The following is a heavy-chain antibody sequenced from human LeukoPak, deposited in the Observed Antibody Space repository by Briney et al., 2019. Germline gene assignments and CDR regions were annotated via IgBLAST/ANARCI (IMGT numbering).Heavy chain of an antibody. D-gene: IGHD6-13*01. J-gene: IGHJ4*02. Sequence: PSETLSLTCTVSGGSISSYYWSWIRQPPGKGLEWSGYIYYSGSTNYNPSLKSRVTISVDTSKNQFSLKLSSVTAADTAVYYCASSIAAAGHDYFDYWGQGTLVTVSS. CDR3: ASSIAAAGHDYFDY. CDR1: GGSISSYY. CDR2: IYYSGST. V-gene: IGHV4-59*01.